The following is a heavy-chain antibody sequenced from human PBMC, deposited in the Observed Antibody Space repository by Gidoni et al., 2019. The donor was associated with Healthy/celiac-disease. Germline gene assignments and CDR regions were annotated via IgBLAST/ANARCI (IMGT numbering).Heavy chain of an antibody. CDR2: VIPIFSTE. Sequence: QVQLVQSGAEVKKHGSSVKVYCKASGGTFSSYAISWVSHALGQRLEWMGGVIPIFSTENDAQKFQGRVTITANESTSTAYMELSSLRSEDTAVYYCARAPVGATEFQHWGQGTLVTVSS. J-gene: IGHJ1*01. D-gene: IGHD1-26*01. CDR3: ARAPVGATEFQH. CDR1: GGTFSSYA. V-gene: IGHV1-69*01.